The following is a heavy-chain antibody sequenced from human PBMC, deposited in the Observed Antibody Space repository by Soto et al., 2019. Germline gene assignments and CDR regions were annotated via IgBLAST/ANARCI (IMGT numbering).Heavy chain of an antibody. CDR2: ISDHNGNT. J-gene: IGHJ4*02. Sequence: QVHLVQSGAEVKKPGASVQVSCKASGYTFTSYGITWVRQAPGQGLEWMGWISDHNGNTEYAQKLQGRVIVTRDTSTSTAYMELRSLRSDDTAVYYWARGRYGDSWGQGALVTVSS. CDR1: GYTFTSYG. V-gene: IGHV1-18*01. CDR3: ARGRYGDS. D-gene: IGHD1-1*01.